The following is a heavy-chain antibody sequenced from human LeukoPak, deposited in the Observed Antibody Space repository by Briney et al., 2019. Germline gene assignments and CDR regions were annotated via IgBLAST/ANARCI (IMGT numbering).Heavy chain of an antibody. CDR2: IFRGGST. J-gene: IGHJ6*02. Sequence: GGSLRLSCAASGFTFSSYAMSWVRQAPGKGLEWVSVIFRGGSTYYADSVKGRFTISRDNSKNTLFLQMNSLRAEDTAVYYCARWACMGARGGATCYYYYGMDVWGQGTTVTVSS. V-gene: IGHV3-66*01. CDR1: GFTFSSYA. D-gene: IGHD1-26*01. CDR3: ARWACMGARGGATCYYYYGMDV.